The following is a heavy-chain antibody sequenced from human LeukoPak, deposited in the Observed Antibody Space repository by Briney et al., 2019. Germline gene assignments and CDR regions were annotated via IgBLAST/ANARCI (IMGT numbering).Heavy chain of an antibody. D-gene: IGHD2-15*01. J-gene: IGHJ4*02. CDR2: INSDGSST. V-gene: IGHV3-74*01. CDR3: ARALYCSGGSCYSGPDY. CDR1: GFTFSSYW. Sequence: GGSLRLSCAASGFTFSSYWMHWVRQAPGKGLVWVSRINSDGSSTSYADSVKGRFTISRDNAKNTLYLQMNSLGAEDTAVYYCARALYCSGGSCYSGPDYWSQGTLVTVSS.